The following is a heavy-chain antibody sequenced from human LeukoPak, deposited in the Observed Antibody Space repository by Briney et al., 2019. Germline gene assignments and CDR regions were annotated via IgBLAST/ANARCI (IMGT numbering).Heavy chain of an antibody. J-gene: IGHJ6*02. Sequence: SETLSLTCTVSGGSISSSSYYWGWIRQPPGTGLEWIGSIYYSGSTYYNPSLKSRVTISVDTSKNQFSLKLSSVTAADTAVYYCARRKIPYYDFWSGPPTYYYYGMDVWGQGTTVTVSS. D-gene: IGHD3-3*01. CDR2: IYYSGST. CDR1: GGSISSSSYY. V-gene: IGHV4-39*01. CDR3: ARRKIPYYDFWSGPPTYYYYGMDV.